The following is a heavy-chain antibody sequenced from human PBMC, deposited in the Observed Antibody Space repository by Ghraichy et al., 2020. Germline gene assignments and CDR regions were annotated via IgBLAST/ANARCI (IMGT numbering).Heavy chain of an antibody. Sequence: ESLNISCAASGFTFSSYWMHWVRQAPGKGLVWVSRINSDGSSTSYADSVKGRFTISRDNAKNTLYLQMNSLRAEDTAVYYCARVGSGSYFFYWGQGTLVTVSS. J-gene: IGHJ4*02. V-gene: IGHV3-74*01. D-gene: IGHD1-26*01. CDR3: ARVGSGSYFFY. CDR2: INSDGSST. CDR1: GFTFSSYW.